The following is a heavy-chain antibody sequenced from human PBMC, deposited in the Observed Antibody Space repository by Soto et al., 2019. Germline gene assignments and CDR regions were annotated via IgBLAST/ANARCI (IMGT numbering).Heavy chain of an antibody. J-gene: IGHJ6*02. Sequence: QVQLQQWGAGLLKPSETLSLTCAVYGGSFSGYYWSWIRQPPGKGLEWIGEINHSGSTNYNPSLKSRVTISVDTSNNQFALKLSSVTAADTAVYYCARGRKRNYDFWSGYYTDYYYYYGMDVWGQGTTVTVSS. D-gene: IGHD3-3*01. CDR2: INHSGST. V-gene: IGHV4-34*01. CDR3: ARGRKRNYDFWSGYYTDYYYYYGMDV. CDR1: GGSFSGYY.